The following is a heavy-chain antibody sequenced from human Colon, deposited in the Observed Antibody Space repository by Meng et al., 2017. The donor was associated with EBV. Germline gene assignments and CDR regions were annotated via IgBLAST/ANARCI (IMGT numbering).Heavy chain of an antibody. CDR2: IDYSGST. CDR3: ARHITPRGSEVINELRFDY. CDR1: RGPLRSSNSS. Sequence: RQESGPGLVKPSESPRRAWTFSRGPLRSSNSSWGSIRNPPGKWLEWIGTIDYSGSTFDNPSPKSRVTISVDTSKNQFSLTLSSVTAADTAVYYCARHITPRGSEVINELRFDYWGPGILVTVSS. D-gene: IGHD3-22*01. J-gene: IGHJ4*02. V-gene: IGHV4-39*01.